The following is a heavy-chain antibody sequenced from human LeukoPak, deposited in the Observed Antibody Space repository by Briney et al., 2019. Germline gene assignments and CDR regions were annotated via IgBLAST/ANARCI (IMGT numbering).Heavy chain of an antibody. CDR1: GGTFISYA. D-gene: IGHD3-3*01. V-gene: IGHV1-69*05. CDR2: IIPIFGTA. J-gene: IGHJ4*02. Sequence: SXXVSCKASGGTFISYAISWVRQAPGQGVEWMGGIIPIFGTANYAQKFQGRATITTEEYKSTACMELSSLRSEDTAVYYCARGVRFLGWLPYDYWGQGTLVTVSS. CDR3: ARGVRFLGWLPYDY.